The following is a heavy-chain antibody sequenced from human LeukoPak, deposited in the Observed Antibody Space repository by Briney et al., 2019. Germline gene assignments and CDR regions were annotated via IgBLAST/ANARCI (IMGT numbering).Heavy chain of an antibody. D-gene: IGHD3-3*01. Sequence: PGGSLRLSCAASGFTFSDYYMNWVRQAPGKGLEWVANIKQDGSEKYYVDSVKGRFTISRDNAKNSLYLQMNSLRAEDTAVYYCARGGATTFGLWGNAFDIWGQGTMVTVSS. J-gene: IGHJ3*02. CDR1: GFTFSDYY. CDR2: IKQDGSEK. V-gene: IGHV3-7*01. CDR3: ARGGATTFGLWGNAFDI.